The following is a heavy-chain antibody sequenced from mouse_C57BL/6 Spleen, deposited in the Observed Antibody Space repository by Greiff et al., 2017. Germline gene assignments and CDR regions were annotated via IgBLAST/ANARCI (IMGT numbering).Heavy chain of an antibody. J-gene: IGHJ3*01. CDR3: ARQGDYDYSAWFAY. Sequence: QVQLKESGPGLVAPSQSLSITCTVSGFSLTSYGVHWVRQPPGKGLEWLVVIWSDGSTTYTSALKSRLSISKDNSKSQVFLKMNSLQTDDTAMYYCARQGDYDYSAWFAYWGQGTLVTVSA. CDR2: IWSDGST. V-gene: IGHV2-6-1*01. D-gene: IGHD2-4*01. CDR1: GFSLTSYG.